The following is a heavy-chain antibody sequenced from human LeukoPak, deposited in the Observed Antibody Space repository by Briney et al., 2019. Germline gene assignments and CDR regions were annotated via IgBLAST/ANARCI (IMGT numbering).Heavy chain of an antibody. CDR1: GGSISSYY. D-gene: IGHD5-24*01. V-gene: IGHV4-59*01. J-gene: IGHJ4*02. CDR3: ARVRDGYNPYYFDY. CDR2: IYYSGST. Sequence: SETLPLTCTVSGGSISSYYWSWIRQPPGKGLEWIGYIYYSGSTNYNPSLKSRVTISVDTSKNQFSLKLSSVTAADTAVYYCARVRDGYNPYYFDYWGQGTLVTVSS.